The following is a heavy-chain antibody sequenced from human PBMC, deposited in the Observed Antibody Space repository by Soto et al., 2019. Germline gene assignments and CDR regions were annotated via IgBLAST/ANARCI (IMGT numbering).Heavy chain of an antibody. J-gene: IGHJ4*02. V-gene: IGHV3-23*01. CDR2: ISGSGGST. D-gene: IGHD2-21*02. CDR1: GFTFSSYA. CDR3: AKEAYCGGDCYAYFDY. Sequence: GGSLRLSCAASGFTFSSYAMSWVRQAPGKGLEWVSAISGSGGSTYYADSVKGRFTISRDNSKNTLYLQMNSLRAEDTAVYYCAKEAYCGGDCYAYFDYWGQGTLVTVS.